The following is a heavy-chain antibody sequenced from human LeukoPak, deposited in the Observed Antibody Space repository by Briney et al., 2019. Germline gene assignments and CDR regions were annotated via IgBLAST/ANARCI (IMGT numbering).Heavy chain of an antibody. CDR3: AKSNGYTNSWYNY. Sequence: GGSLRLSCAASGFTFSNYAMSRVRQAPGKGLEWVSGISASGGSTYYAHSVNGRFTISRDNSKNTVSLQMDSLRAEDTALYYCAKSNGYTNSWYNYSGQGTLVSVSS. D-gene: IGHD6-13*01. CDR1: GFTFSNYA. CDR2: ISASGGST. V-gene: IGHV3-23*01. J-gene: IGHJ4*02.